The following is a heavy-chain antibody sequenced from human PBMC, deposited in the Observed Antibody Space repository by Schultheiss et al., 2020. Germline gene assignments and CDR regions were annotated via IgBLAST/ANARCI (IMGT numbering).Heavy chain of an antibody. V-gene: IGHV3-53*01. J-gene: IGHJ3*02. CDR1: GFTVSSNY. CDR2: IYSGGST. Sequence: GGSLRLSCAASGFTVSSNYMSWVRQAPGKGLEWVSVIYSGGSTYYADSVKGRFTIYRDNSKNTLYLQMNSLRAEDTAVYYCARNRGSYRYKVAGGAFDIWGQGTMVTVSS. D-gene: IGHD3-16*02. CDR3: ARNRGSYRYKVAGGAFDI.